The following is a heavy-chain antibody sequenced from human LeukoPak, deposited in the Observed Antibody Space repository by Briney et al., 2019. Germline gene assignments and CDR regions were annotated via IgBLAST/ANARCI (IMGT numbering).Heavy chain of an antibody. V-gene: IGHV1-8*03. CDR2: SSPKSGDT. Sequence: ASVKVSCKASGYTFIYYNIIWVRQASGQGLEWMGWSSPKSGDTGYAQRFQGRVTFTIDTSKRTAYMQLTSLTSEDTAVYYCARSDSREEWSPYIASGGQGTLVTVSS. CDR3: ARSDSREEWSPYIAS. CDR1: GYTFIYYN. D-gene: IGHD2-15*01. J-gene: IGHJ4*02.